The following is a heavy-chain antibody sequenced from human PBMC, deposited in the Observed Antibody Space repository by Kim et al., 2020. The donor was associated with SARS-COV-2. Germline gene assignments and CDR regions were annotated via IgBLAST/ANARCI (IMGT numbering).Heavy chain of an antibody. V-gene: IGHV4-34*01. CDR1: GGSFSGYY. D-gene: IGHD3-10*01. CDR2: INHSGST. J-gene: IGHJ4*02. CDR3: ATVAARGVIIADY. Sequence: SETLSLTCAVYGGSFSGYYWSWIRQPPGKGLEWIGEINHSGSTNYNPSLKSRVTISVDTSKNQFSLKLSSVTAADTAVYYCATVAARGVIIADYWGQGTL.